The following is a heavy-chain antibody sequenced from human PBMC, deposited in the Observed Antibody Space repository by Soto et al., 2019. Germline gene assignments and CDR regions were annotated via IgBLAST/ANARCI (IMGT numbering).Heavy chain of an antibody. J-gene: IGHJ6*03. D-gene: IGHD2-2*01. CDR3: ARGGYCSSTSCYEHYYYMDV. CDR2: INHSGST. Sequence: QVQLQQWGAGLLKPSETLSLTCAVYGGSFSGYYWSWIRQPPGKGLEWIGEINHSGSTNYNPSLKRRVTISVDTSKNQFSLKLSSVTAADTAVYYCARGGYCSSTSCYEHYYYMDVWGKGTTVTVSS. V-gene: IGHV4-34*01. CDR1: GGSFSGYY.